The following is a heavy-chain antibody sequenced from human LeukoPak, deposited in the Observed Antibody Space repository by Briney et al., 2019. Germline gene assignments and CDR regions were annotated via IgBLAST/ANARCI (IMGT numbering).Heavy chain of an antibody. CDR3: ARDRVVVYSSSWYGYYGMDV. V-gene: IGHV1-18*01. J-gene: IGHJ6*02. Sequence: AASVKVSCKASGYTFTSYGISWVRQAPGQGLEWMGWISAYNGNTNYGQKLQGRVTMTTDTSTSTAYMELRSLRSDDTAVYYCARDRVVVYSSSWYGYYGMDVWGQGTTVTVSS. CDR2: ISAYNGNT. CDR1: GYTFTSYG. D-gene: IGHD6-13*01.